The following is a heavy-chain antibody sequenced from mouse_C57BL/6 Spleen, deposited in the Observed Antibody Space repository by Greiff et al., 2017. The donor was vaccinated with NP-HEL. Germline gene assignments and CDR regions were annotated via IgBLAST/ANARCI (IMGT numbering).Heavy chain of an antibody. J-gene: IGHJ4*01. CDR3: ASYDYERKYAMDY. D-gene: IGHD2-4*01. CDR2: INPNYGTT. V-gene: IGHV1-39*01. Sequence: EVQLQQSGPELVKPGASVKMSCKASGYSFTDYNMNWVKQSTGKSLEWIGVINPNYGTTSYNQKFKGKATLTVDQSSSTAYMQLNSLTSEDSAVYYCASYDYERKYAMDYWGQGTSVTVSS. CDR1: GYSFTDYN.